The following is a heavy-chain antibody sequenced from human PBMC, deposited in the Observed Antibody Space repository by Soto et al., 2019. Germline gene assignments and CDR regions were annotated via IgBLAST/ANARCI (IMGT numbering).Heavy chain of an antibody. V-gene: IGHV1-18*04. D-gene: IGHD3-22*01. CDR2: ISPYNGNT. CDR1: GYTFVSYG. CDR3: ARDQNFFDSSGYYDH. Sequence: QIQLVQSAAEVKKPGASVKVSCKTSGYTFVSYGISWVRQAPGQGLEWMGWISPYNGNTNFAQRFRGRVTLTTDTSTDIVNLDLWSLKSDDTSVYYCARDQNFFDSSGYYDHWCQGTLITVSS. J-gene: IGHJ5*02.